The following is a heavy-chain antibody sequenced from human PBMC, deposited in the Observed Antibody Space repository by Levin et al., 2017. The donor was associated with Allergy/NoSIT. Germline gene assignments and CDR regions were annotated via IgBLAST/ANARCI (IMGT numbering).Heavy chain of an antibody. D-gene: IGHD2-2*02. CDR1: GFTFSSYA. CDR2: ISYDGSNK. J-gene: IGHJ6*02. Sequence: PGGSLRLSCAASGFTFSSYAMHWVRQAPGKGLEWVAVISYDGSNKYYADSVKGRFTISRDNSKNTLYLQMNSLRAEDTAVYYCARADMTYCSSTSCYTYYYYYYGMDVWGQGTTVTVSS. V-gene: IGHV3-30*04. CDR3: ARADMTYCSSTSCYTYYYYYYGMDV.